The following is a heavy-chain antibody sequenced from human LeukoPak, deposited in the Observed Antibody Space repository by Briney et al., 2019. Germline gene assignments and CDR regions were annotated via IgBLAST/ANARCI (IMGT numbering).Heavy chain of an antibody. CDR3: ARDLNWETY. V-gene: IGHV3-7*01. CDR2: IKTDGSLV. D-gene: IGHD7-27*01. CDR1: GFTFSNYW. Sequence: GESLRLSCVASGFTFSNYWMTWVRHAPGNGLEWVANIKTDGSLVYYVDSVKGRFTISRDNAKNSLYLQMNSLRAEDTAVYYCARDLNWETYWGQGTLVSVSS. J-gene: IGHJ4*02.